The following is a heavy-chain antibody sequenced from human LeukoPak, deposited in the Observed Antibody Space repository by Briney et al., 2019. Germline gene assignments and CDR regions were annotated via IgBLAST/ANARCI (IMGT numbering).Heavy chain of an antibody. V-gene: IGHV4-34*01. D-gene: IGHD6-6*01. Sequence: SETLSLTCAVYGGSFSGYYWSWIRQPPGKGLEWIGEINHSGSTNYNPSLKSRVTISVDTSKNQFSLKLSSVTAADTAVYYCAGIAARPGDDYWGQETLVTVSS. J-gene: IGHJ4*02. CDR2: INHSGST. CDR1: GGSFSGYY. CDR3: AGIAARPGDDY.